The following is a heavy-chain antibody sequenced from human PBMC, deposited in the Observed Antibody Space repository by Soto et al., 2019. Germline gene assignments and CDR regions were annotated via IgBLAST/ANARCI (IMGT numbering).Heavy chain of an antibody. CDR2: IYYSGST. CDR3: ARDNYYDSYGLIDY. J-gene: IGHJ4*02. Sequence: SESLSHTFTYSGCSIRISNYYLFWIRQPPGKGLEWILIIYYSGSTYYNPSLKSRVTISVDTSKIQFSLKLSSVTSADTAVYYCARDNYYDSYGLIDYWGQG. D-gene: IGHD3-22*01. CDR1: GCSIRISNYY. V-gene: IGHV4-39*07.